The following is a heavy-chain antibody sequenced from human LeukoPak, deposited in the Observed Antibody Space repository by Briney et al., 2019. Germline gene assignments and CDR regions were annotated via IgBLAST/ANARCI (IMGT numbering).Heavy chain of an antibody. CDR2: TYSGGGT. J-gene: IGHJ4*02. CDR1: GFTVSSNY. Sequence: GGLRLSCAASGFTVSSNYMSWVRQAPGKGLEWFSLTYSGGGTDYTDSVKGRFIISRDNSKNTLYLQMNSLRAEDTAIYYCARDHRSVAGQFDYWGQGTLVTVSS. V-gene: IGHV3-66*01. D-gene: IGHD6-19*01. CDR3: ARDHRSVAGQFDY.